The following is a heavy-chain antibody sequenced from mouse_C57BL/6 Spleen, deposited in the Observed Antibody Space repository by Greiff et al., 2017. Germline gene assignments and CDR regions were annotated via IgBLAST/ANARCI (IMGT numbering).Heavy chain of an antibody. D-gene: IGHD2-9*01. CDR2: INPNNGGT. CDR1: GYTFTDYY. Sequence: VQLQQSGPELVKPGASVKISCKASGYTFTDYYMNWVKQSHGKSLEWIGDINPNNGGTSYNQKFKGKATLTVDKSSSTAYMELRSLTSEDSAVYYCATFYGYDDYYAMDYWGQGTSVTVSS. J-gene: IGHJ4*01. V-gene: IGHV1-26*01. CDR3: ATFYGYDDYYAMDY.